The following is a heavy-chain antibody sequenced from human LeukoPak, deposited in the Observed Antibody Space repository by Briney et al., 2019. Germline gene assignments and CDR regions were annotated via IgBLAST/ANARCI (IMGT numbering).Heavy chain of an antibody. D-gene: IGHD2-15*01. CDR2: ISLAGTYI. J-gene: IGHJ3*01. Sequence: GGSLRLSCSASGFSFKTYSMNWLRQAPGKGLEWVASISLAGTYIDYADSVKGRFTISRDNANNSLFLEMTSLRGDDTAVYYCARGFCSGGTCYRITGTFDVWGQGTMVSVSS. V-gene: IGHV3-21*01. CDR3: ARGFCSGGTCYRITGTFDV. CDR1: GFSFKTYS.